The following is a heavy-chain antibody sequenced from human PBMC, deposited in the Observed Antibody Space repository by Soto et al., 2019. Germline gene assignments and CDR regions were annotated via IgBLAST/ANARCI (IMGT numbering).Heavy chain of an antibody. CDR1: GGSISSGDYY. D-gene: IGHD3-9*01. CDR3: ARGPPDHYDILTGYYTDGPYYFDY. J-gene: IGHJ4*02. Sequence: QVQLRESGPGLVKPSQTLSLTCTVSGGSISSGDYYWSWIRQPPGKGLEWIGYIYYSGSTYYNPSLKSQVTISVDPSNNQFSLKLSSVTAADTAVYSCARGPPDHYDILTGYYTDGPYYFDYWGQGTLVTVSS. V-gene: IGHV4-30-4*01. CDR2: IYYSGST.